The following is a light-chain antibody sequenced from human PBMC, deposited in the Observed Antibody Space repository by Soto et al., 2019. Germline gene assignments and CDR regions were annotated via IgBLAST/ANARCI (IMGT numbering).Light chain of an antibody. V-gene: IGLV2-14*01. Sequence: QSVPTQPASVSGSPGQSITISCTGTSSDVGSYNYVAWYQQFPGKTPKLMIYEVRNRPSGVSSRFSGSKSGNTASLTISGLQAEDEADYYCISYTGSDTSYVFGTGTKVTVL. CDR3: ISYTGSDTSYV. CDR1: SSDVGSYNY. CDR2: EVR. J-gene: IGLJ1*01.